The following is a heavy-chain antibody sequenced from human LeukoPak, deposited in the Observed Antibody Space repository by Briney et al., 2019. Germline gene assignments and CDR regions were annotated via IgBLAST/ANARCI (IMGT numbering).Heavy chain of an antibody. Sequence: ASVKVSCKASGYTFASYDINWVQQATGQGPEWMGWMNPSSGNTGYAQTFQGRVSMTRDTSTNTAYLELSSLRSEDTAVYYCATHTYYYSSGSFAYWGQGTLVTVSS. CDR2: MNPSSGNT. CDR3: ATHTYYYSSGSFAY. D-gene: IGHD3-10*01. J-gene: IGHJ4*02. V-gene: IGHV1-8*01. CDR1: GYTFASYD.